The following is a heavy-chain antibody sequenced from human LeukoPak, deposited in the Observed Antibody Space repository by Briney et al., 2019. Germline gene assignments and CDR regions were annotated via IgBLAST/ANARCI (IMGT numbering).Heavy chain of an antibody. J-gene: IGHJ4*02. Sequence: SETLSLTCTVSGGSISSGDYYWSWIRQPPGKGLEWIGYIYYSGSTYYNPSLKSRVTISVDTSKNQFSLKLSSATAADTAVYYCARVPSGSYPFDYWGQGTLVTVSS. CDR2: IYYSGST. CDR1: GGSISSGDYY. D-gene: IGHD1-26*01. CDR3: ARVPSGSYPFDY. V-gene: IGHV4-30-4*08.